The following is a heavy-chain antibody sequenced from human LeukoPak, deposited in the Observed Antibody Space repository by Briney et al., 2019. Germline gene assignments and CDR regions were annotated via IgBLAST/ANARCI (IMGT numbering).Heavy chain of an antibody. V-gene: IGHV3-11*03. J-gene: IGHJ4*02. CDR3: AAGTAADF. D-gene: IGHD6-13*01. CDR2: ISASSSYT. Sequence: GRSLRLSCVVSGIPFSDYYMNWIRLAPGKGLEWISYISASSSYTDYAESVKGRFTISRDSAKNTLYLQMNSLGVEDTAVYYCAAGTAADFWGQGTLVSVSS. CDR1: GIPFSDYY.